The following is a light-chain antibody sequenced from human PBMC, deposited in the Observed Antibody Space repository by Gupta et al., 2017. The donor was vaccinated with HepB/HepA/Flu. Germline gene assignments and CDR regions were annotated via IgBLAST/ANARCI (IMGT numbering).Light chain of an antibody. Sequence: EVVMTHSPLSLPVTLGQPASISCNSSQSLVHNGGDTFLDWFQQRPGQSPRRLIYRVSNRDSGVPDRFSGGGSGTYFTLRINRVEAEDVGVYYCFQYTYRPHTFGQGTKVEIK. CDR2: RVS. CDR3: FQYTYRPHT. V-gene: IGKV2-30*02. J-gene: IGKJ2*01. CDR1: QSLVHNGGDTF.